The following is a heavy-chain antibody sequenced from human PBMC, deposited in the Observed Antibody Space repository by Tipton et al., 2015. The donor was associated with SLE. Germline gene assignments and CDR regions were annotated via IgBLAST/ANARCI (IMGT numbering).Heavy chain of an antibody. CDR3: ARAVAGNSEYFDY. J-gene: IGHJ4*01. Sequence: TLSLTCIVSGGSISRGYCYWSWTRQPAGKGPEWVGYIYNSGGTYYNPSLKRRVTISIDTSKNQFSLKVNSGTAEDTALYYCARAVAGNSEYFDYWGHGTLVTVSS. CDR1: GGSISRGYCY. D-gene: IGHD6-13*01. V-gene: IGHV4-31*03. CDR2: IYNSGGT.